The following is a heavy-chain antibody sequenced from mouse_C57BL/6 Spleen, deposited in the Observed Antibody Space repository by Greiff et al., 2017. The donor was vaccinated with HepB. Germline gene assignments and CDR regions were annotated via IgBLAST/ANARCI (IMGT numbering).Heavy chain of an antibody. CDR1: GYAFTNYL. CDR3: ARDSSGYVEGGFDY. Sequence: VMLVESGAELVRPGTSVKVSCKASGYAFTNYLIEWVKQRPGQGLEWIGVINPGSGGTNYNEKFKGKATLTADKSSSTAYMQLSSLTSEDSAVYFCARDSSGYVEGGFDYWGQGTTLTVSS. D-gene: IGHD3-2*02. J-gene: IGHJ2*01. V-gene: IGHV1-54*01. CDR2: INPGSGGT.